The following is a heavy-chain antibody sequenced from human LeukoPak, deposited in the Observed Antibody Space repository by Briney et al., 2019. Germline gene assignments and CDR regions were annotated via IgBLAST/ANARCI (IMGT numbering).Heavy chain of an antibody. Sequence: ASVKVSCKASGYTFTSYGISWVRQAPGQGLEWMGWINAYNGNTNYAQKLQGRVTMTTDTYPSTAYMELRSLRYDDTAVYYCARVPGGIIAAADNPYNWNDQLDYWGQGTLVTVSS. CDR3: ARVPGGIIAAADNPYNWNDQLDY. J-gene: IGHJ4*02. V-gene: IGHV1-18*01. CDR2: INAYNGNT. D-gene: IGHD1-20*01. CDR1: GYTFTSYG.